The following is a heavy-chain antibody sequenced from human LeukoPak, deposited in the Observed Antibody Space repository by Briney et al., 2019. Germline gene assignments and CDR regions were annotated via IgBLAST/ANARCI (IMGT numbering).Heavy chain of an antibody. CDR2: IYHSGST. CDR1: GYSISSGFY. D-gene: IGHD5-18*01. J-gene: IGHJ4*02. CDR3: ARDRLGRWTAMSGFDY. Sequence: PSETLSLTCTVSGYSISSGFYWGWIRQPPGKGLEWIGNIYHSGSTYYNPSLKSRVTISVDTSKNQFSLKLSSVAAADTAVYYCARDRLGRWTAMSGFDYWGQGTLVTVSS. V-gene: IGHV4-38-2*02.